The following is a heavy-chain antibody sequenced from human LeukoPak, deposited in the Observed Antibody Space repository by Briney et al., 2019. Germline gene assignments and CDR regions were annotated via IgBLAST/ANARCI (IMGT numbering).Heavy chain of an antibody. CDR3: AKEVSGSYYGDY. D-gene: IGHD1-26*01. CDR1: GFTFSSYR. Sequence: GGSMRLACPASGFTFSSYRMTWVRQAPGKWLEWVANIKPDGGEKFYVDSVRGRFTISRDNSKNTLYMQMNSLRAEDTAVYYCAKEVSGSYYGDYWGQGTLVIVSS. V-gene: IGHV3-7*01. J-gene: IGHJ4*02. CDR2: IKPDGGEK.